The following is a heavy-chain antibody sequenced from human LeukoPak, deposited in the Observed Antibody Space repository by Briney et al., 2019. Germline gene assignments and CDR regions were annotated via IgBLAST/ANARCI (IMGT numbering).Heavy chain of an antibody. CDR3: ATTGITIFGVANPFDY. V-gene: IGHV1-24*01. D-gene: IGHD3-3*01. J-gene: IGHJ4*02. CDR1: GYTLTESS. Sequence: ASVKVSCKVSGYTLTESSMHWVRQAPGKGLEWMGGFDPEDGETIYAQKFQGRVTMTEDTSTDTAYMELSSLRSEDTAVYYCATTGITIFGVANPFDYWGQGPWSPSPQ. CDR2: FDPEDGET.